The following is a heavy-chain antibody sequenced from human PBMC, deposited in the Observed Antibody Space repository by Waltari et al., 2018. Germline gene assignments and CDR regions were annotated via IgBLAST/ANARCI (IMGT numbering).Heavy chain of an antibody. CDR1: GYSISSSNW. CDR2: IYYSGST. D-gene: IGHD2-15*01. V-gene: IGHV4-28*06. J-gene: IGHJ3*02. CDR3: ARSSNSFPDGKDAFDI. Sequence: QVQLQESGPGLVKPSDTLSLTCAVPGYSISSSNWWGWIRHPPGKGLEWIGYIYYSGSTNYNPSLKSRVTMSVDTSKNQFSLKLSSVTALDTAVYYCARSSNSFPDGKDAFDIWGQGTMVTVSS.